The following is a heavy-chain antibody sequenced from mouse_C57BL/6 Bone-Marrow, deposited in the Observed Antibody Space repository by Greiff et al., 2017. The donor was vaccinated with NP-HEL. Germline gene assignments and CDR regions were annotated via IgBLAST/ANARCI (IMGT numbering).Heavy chain of an antibody. D-gene: IGHD1-1*01. CDR2: INPSSGYT. J-gene: IGHJ1*03. V-gene: IGHV1-4*01. CDR1: GYTFTSYT. CDR3: ANSHYYGSSYGWYFDV. Sequence: QVQLQQSGAELARPGASVKMSCKASGYTFTSYTMHWVKQRPGQGLEWIGYINPSSGYTKYNQKFKDKATLTADKSSSPAYMQLSSLTSEDSAVYYCANSHYYGSSYGWYFDVWGTGTTVTVSS.